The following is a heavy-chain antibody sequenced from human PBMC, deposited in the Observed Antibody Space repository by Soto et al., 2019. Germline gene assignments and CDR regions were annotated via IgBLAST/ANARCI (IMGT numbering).Heavy chain of an antibody. CDR3: VKERDGYNLYFGY. CDR2: ISSNGGST. Sequence: GGSLRLSCSASGFTFSSYAMHWVRQAPGKGLEYVSAISSNGGSTYYADSVKGRFTISRDNSKNTLYLQMSSLRAEDTAVYYCVKERDGYNLYFGYWGQGTPATVSS. V-gene: IGHV3-64D*06. J-gene: IGHJ4*02. CDR1: GFTFSSYA. D-gene: IGHD5-12*01.